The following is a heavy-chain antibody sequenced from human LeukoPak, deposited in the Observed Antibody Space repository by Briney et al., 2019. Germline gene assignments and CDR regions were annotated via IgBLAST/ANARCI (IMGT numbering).Heavy chain of an antibody. V-gene: IGHV3-23*01. CDR1: GFTFSTYA. D-gene: IGHD5-12*01. Sequence: GGSLRLSCAASGFTFSTYAMSWVRQAPGKGLEWVSTFSGRNSNTYYSDSVEGRLTISRDNSKNTLYLQMNSLRAEDTAVYYCAKGSIVATTNFDYWGQGTLVTVSS. CDR2: FSGRNSNT. CDR3: AKGSIVATTNFDY. J-gene: IGHJ4*02.